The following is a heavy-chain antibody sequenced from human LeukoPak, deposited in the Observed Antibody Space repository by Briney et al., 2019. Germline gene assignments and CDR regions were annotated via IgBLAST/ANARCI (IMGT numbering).Heavy chain of an antibody. D-gene: IGHD4-17*01. CDR3: ARYGDYVGYFDY. CDR2: IYYSGST. CDR1: GGSISSSSYY. V-gene: IGHV4-39*01. Sequence: SETLSLTCTVSGGSISSSSYYWGWIRQPPGKGLEWFGSIYYSGSTYYNPPLKSRVAISVDTSKNQFSLKLSSVSAADTAVYYCARYGDYVGYFDYWGQGTLVTVSS. J-gene: IGHJ4*02.